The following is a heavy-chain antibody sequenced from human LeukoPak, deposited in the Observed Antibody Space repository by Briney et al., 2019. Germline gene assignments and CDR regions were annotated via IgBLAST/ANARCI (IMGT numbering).Heavy chain of an antibody. CDR3: AKDMITFGGVIGY. D-gene: IGHD3-16*01. CDR2: ISSSSSYI. V-gene: IGHV3-21*01. J-gene: IGHJ4*02. CDR1: GFTFSSYS. Sequence: GGSLRLSCAASGFTFSSYSMNWVRQAPGKGLEWVSSISSSSSYIYYADSVKGRFTISRDNAKNSLYLQMNSLRAEDTAVYYCAKDMITFGGVIGYWGQGTLVTVSS.